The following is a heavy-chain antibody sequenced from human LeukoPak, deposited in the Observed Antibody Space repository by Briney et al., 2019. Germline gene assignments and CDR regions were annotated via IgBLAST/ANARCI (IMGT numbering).Heavy chain of an antibody. V-gene: IGHV6-1*01. D-gene: IGHD3-22*01. J-gene: IGHJ4*02. CDR1: GDSVSGNSAA. Sequence: PSQTLSLTCAISGDSVSGNSAAWNWIRQSPSRGLEWLGRTYYRSKWYNDYAVSVKSRITINPDTSKNQFSLQLNSVTPEDTAVYYCARDVRTYYYYSSGYCDYWRQGTLFTVSS. CDR3: ARDVRTYYYYSSGYCDY. CDR2: TYYRSKWYN.